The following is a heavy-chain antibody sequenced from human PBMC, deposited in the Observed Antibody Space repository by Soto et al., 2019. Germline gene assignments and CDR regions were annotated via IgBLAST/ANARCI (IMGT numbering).Heavy chain of an antibody. V-gene: IGHV4-34*01. CDR1: GGSFSGYY. CDR3: ARGRIDFWSGSRYYYYYMDV. D-gene: IGHD3-3*01. J-gene: IGHJ6*03. CDR2: INHSGST. Sequence: SETLSLTCAVYGGSFSGYYWSWIRQPPGKGLEWIGEINHSGSTNYNPSLKSRVTISVDTSKNQFSLKLSSVTAADTAVYYCARGRIDFWSGSRYYYYYMDVWGKGTTVTVSS.